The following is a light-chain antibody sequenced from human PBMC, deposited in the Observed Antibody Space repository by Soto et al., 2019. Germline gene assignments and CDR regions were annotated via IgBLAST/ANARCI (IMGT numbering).Light chain of an antibody. CDR1: QTVSSN. CDR2: GAS. V-gene: IGKV3-15*01. CDR3: QQYNNWPPWT. Sequence: EIVMTQSPATLSVSPGERATLSCRASQTVSSNLAWYQQKPGQAPRLLIYGASTRATGIPARFSGSGSGTEFTLPISSLQSEDFGVYYCQQYNNWPPWTFGQGTKVEIK. J-gene: IGKJ1*01.